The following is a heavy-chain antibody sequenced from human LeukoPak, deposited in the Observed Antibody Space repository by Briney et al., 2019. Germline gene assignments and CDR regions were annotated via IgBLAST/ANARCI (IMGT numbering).Heavy chain of an antibody. V-gene: IGHV4-59*01. J-gene: IGHJ4*02. Sequence: SQTLSLTCTVSGGSISSYYWSWIRQPPGKGLEWIGYIYYSGCTNYNPSLKSRVTISVETSKNQFSLKLSSVTAADTAVYYCARVTGYMIEDYFDYWGQGTLVTVPS. CDR1: GGSISSYY. CDR2: IYYSGCT. D-gene: IGHD3-22*01. CDR3: ARVTGYMIEDYFDY.